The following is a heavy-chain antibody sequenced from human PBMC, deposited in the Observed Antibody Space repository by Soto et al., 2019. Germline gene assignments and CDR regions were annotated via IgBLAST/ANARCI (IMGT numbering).Heavy chain of an antibody. CDR3: VRDGTKTLRDWFDP. D-gene: IGHD1-1*01. J-gene: IGHJ5*02. CDR2: IYATGTT. Sequence: ESLSLTCAVSGGSISGFYWSWIRKSAGKGLEWIGRIYATGTTDYNPSLKSRVMMSVDTSKKQFYLKLRSVTAADTDVYYCVRDGTKTLRDWFDPWGQGISVTVYS. CDR1: GGSISGFY. V-gene: IGHV4-4*07.